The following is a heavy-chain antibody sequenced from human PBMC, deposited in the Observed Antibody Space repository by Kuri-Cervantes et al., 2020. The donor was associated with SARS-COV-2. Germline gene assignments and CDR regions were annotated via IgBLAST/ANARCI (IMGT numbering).Heavy chain of an antibody. CDR3: ARDYCSGGSCRDFDY. Sequence: ASVKVSCKASGCTLSNCDINWVRQAPGQGLEWMGWISAYNGNTNYAQKLQGRVTMTTDTSTSTAYMELRSLRSDDTAVYYCARDYCSGGSCRDFDYWGQGTLVTVSS. V-gene: IGHV1-18*01. CDR2: ISAYNGNT. J-gene: IGHJ4*02. CDR1: GCTLSNCD. D-gene: IGHD2-15*01.